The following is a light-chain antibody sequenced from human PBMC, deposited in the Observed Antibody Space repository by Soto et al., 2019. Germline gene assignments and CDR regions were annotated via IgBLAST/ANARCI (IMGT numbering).Light chain of an antibody. Sequence: EIVMTQSPLSLPVTPGAPASISCRSSQSLLQSNGNNQLGWVLQKPGQSPQLLMYLGSSRASGVPDRFSGSGSGTDFTLKISRVETEDVGVYYCMQVLQTPPTFGGGTKVEIK. CDR3: MQVLQTPPT. J-gene: IGKJ4*01. CDR2: LGS. V-gene: IGKV2-28*01. CDR1: QSLLQSNGNNQ.